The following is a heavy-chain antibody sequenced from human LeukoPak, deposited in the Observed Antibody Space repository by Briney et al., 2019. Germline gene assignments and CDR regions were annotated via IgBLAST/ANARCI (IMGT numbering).Heavy chain of an antibody. J-gene: IGHJ5*02. V-gene: IGHV3-13*01. CDR2: IGTIDDT. D-gene: IGHD4-17*01. CDR3: AREFGYGDYNNWFDP. CDR1: GFTFSTYD. Sequence: GGSLRLSCAASGFTFSTYDMHWVRQPTGKGLEWVSAIGTIDDTYYSDSVKGRFTISRENAKNSLFLQMNSLRAEDTAVYYCAREFGYGDYNNWFDPWGQRTLVTVSS.